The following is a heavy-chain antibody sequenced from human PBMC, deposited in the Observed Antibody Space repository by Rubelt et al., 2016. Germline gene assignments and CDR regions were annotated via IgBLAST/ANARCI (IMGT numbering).Heavy chain of an antibody. CDR3: AKGGHYSPFDY. Sequence: EVQLLESGGGLVQPGGSLRLSCAASGLTFSTSAMTWVRQTPWRGLGWFSTVRGRGDATFYADSVKGRLTISRDNSKNTVYLQMNSLRAEDTAVYYCAKGGHYSPFDYWGQGTLVTVSP. V-gene: IGHV3-23*01. D-gene: IGHD2-21*01. J-gene: IGHJ4*02. CDR2: VRGRGDAT. CDR1: GLTFSTSA.